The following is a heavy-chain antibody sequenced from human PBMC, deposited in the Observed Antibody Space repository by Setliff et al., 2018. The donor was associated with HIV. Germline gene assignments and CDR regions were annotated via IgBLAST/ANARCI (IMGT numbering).Heavy chain of an antibody. Sequence: SETLSLTCTVSGGSISSHYWSWIRQPPGKGLEWIGSIYKTGSTNYNPSLKSRVTISVDTSKNQFSLKLNSVTAADTAVYYCARDKRASCDGLDVWGQGTTVTVSS. J-gene: IGHJ6*02. CDR2: IYKTGST. V-gene: IGHV4-59*11. CDR1: GGSISSHY. CDR3: ARDKRASCDGLDV.